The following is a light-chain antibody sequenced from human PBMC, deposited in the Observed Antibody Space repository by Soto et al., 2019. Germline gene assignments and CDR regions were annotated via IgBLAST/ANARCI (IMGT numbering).Light chain of an antibody. V-gene: IGLV1-40*01. Sequence: QSVLAQPASVSGSPGQSITISCTGSSANIGAGFDVHWYQLLPGTAPKLLIYGNINRPSGVPDRFSASKSGTSASLAITGLQAEDEADYYCQSYDSRLTGHYVFGTGTKVTVL. J-gene: IGLJ1*01. CDR3: QSYDSRLTGHYV. CDR2: GNI. CDR1: SANIGAGFD.